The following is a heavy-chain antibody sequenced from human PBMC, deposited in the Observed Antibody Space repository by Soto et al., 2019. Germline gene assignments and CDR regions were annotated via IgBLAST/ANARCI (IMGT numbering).Heavy chain of an antibody. V-gene: IGHV1-3*01. Sequence: XSVKVSCKASGYTFTSYSMHWVRQAPGQXXXXXXXXXDXXXNTXXYNXXXXXXXIXXXTXXXTAYIEMRRPRSDETAVYYCARSLTINLDPWGQGTLVNVSS. J-gene: IGHJ5*02. CDR2: XXDXXXNT. D-gene: IGHD5-12*01. CDR1: GYTFTSYS. CDR3: ARSLTINLDP.